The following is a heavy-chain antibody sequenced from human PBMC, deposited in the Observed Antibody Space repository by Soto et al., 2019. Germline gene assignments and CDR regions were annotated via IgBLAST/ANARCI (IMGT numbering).Heavy chain of an antibody. J-gene: IGHJ6*02. CDR2: ISYDSTKT. CDR3: ARTRSAGSAFHYYSLDV. D-gene: IGHD1-26*01. CDR1: GFTFNSYG. V-gene: IGHV3-30*03. Sequence: PGGSLRLSCAASGFTFNSYGMHWVRQGPGNGLEWVAFISYDSTKTYYADSVKGRFTISRDNSNSALYVQMNSLTGEDTAVYYCARTRSAGSAFHYYSLDVWGQVTTVTVSS.